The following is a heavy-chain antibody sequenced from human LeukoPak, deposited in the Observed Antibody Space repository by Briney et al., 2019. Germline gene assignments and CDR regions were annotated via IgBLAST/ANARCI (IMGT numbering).Heavy chain of an antibody. Sequence: GGSLRLSCAASGFTFNYAWMSWVRQVPGKGLERVGQTVSEIDGGTTGYATPVKGRFTISRDDSKSTLYLQMNSLKIEDTAVYYCTTDEDWNYARKDVWGQGATVIVSS. V-gene: IGHV3-15*04. D-gene: IGHD1-7*01. J-gene: IGHJ6*02. CDR3: TTDEDWNYARKDV. CDR2: TVSEIDGGTT. CDR1: GFTFNYAW.